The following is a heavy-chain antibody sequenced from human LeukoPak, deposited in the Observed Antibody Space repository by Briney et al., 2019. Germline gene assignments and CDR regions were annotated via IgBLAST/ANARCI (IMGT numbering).Heavy chain of an antibody. D-gene: IGHD1-14*01. V-gene: IGHV4-59*12. CDR1: GGSISSYY. Sequence: PSETLSLTCTVSGGSISSYYWSWIRQPPGKGLEWIGYIYHSGSTYYNPSLKSRVTISVDRSKDQFSLKLSSVTAADTAVYYCARTTPSWFDPWGQGTLVTVSS. J-gene: IGHJ5*02. CDR2: IYHSGST. CDR3: ARTTPSWFDP.